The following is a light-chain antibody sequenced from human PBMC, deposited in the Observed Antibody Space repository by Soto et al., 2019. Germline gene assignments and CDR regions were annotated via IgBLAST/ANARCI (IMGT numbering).Light chain of an antibody. Sequence: QSALTQPASLSGSPGQSITISCTGTSSDVGGYDYVSWYQQHPGKAPKLMIYGVSNRPSGVSYRFSGSKSGNTASLTISGLLAEDAAEYYRNSRISVSSPVVFGGGTKLTVL. J-gene: IGLJ2*01. V-gene: IGLV2-14*01. CDR2: GVS. CDR1: SSDVGGYDY. CDR3: NSRISVSSPVV.